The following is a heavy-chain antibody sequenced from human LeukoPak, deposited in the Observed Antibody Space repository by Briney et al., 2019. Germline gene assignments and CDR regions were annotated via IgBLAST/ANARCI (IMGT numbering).Heavy chain of an antibody. D-gene: IGHD5-12*01. V-gene: IGHV3-23*01. J-gene: IGHJ4*02. Sequence: GGSLRLSCAASGFTFSGYAMSWVRQTPGKGLEWVSAISGSGGSTYYADSVKGRFTIPRDNAKNSLYLEMTNLRVEDTAVYYCARSGGYGWDYWGQGALVTVSS. CDR3: ARSGGYGWDY. CDR1: GFTFSGYA. CDR2: ISGSGGST.